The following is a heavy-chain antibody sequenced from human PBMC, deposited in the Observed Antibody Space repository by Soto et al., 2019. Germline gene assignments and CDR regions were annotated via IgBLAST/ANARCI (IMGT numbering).Heavy chain of an antibody. D-gene: IGHD6-19*01. CDR2: IYYSGST. V-gene: IGHV4-39*01. CDR3: ARTSSGRRVYYYYYGMDV. CDR1: GGSISGIIYY. J-gene: IGHJ6*02. Sequence: SETLSLTCTVSGGSISGIIYYWGWIRQRPGKWLEWIGSIYYSGSTYYNPSLKSRVTISVDTSKNQFSLKLSSVTAADTAVYYCARTSSGRRVYYYYYGMDVWGQGTTVT.